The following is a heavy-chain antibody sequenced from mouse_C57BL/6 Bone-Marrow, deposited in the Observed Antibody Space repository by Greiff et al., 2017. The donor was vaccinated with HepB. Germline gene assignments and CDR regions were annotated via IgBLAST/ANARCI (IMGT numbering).Heavy chain of an antibody. D-gene: IGHD1-1*01. CDR2: IDPETGGT. Sequence: VQLQQSGAELVRPGASVTLSCKASGYTFTDYEMHWVKQTPVHGLEWIGAIDPETGGTAYNQKFKGKAILTADKSSSTAYMELRSLTSEDAAVYYCARSRYYCGSSPFGDWGQGATLTVSS. CDR3: ARSRYYCGSSPFGD. J-gene: IGHJ2*01. CDR1: GYTFTDYE. V-gene: IGHV1-15*01.